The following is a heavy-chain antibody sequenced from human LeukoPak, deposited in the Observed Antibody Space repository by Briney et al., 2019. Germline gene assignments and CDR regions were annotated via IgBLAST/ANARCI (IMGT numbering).Heavy chain of an antibody. J-gene: IGHJ3*02. CDR1: GFTFSGYS. CDR2: ITSGSGTV. Sequence: PGGSLRLSGAAPGFTFSGYSMNWGRQAPGKGLEGRSCITSGSGTVYYADSVKVRFAISRDNANTSLYLQMNSLRAEDTAVYYCAKGRVCSGGSCYSPSAFDIWGQGTMVTVSS. CDR3: AKGRVCSGGSCYSPSAFDI. D-gene: IGHD2-15*01. V-gene: IGHV3-48*01.